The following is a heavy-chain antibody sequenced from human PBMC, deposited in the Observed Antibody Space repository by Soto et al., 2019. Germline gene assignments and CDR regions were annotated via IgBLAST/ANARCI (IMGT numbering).Heavy chain of an antibody. CDR2: ISWNSGSI. V-gene: IGHV3-9*01. Sequence: EVQLVESGGGLVQPGRSLRLSCAASGFTFDDYAMHWVRQAPGKGLEWVSGISWNSGSIGYADSVKGRFTISRDNAKNSLYLKMNSLRAEDTALYYCAKVGYYDSSGYYYGYYFDYWGQGTLVTVSS. CDR3: AKVGYYDSSGYYYGYYFDY. J-gene: IGHJ4*02. CDR1: GFTFDDYA. D-gene: IGHD3-22*01.